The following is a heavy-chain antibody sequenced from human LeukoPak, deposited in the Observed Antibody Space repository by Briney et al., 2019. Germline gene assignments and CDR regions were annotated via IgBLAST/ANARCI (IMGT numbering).Heavy chain of an antibody. D-gene: IGHD1-26*01. CDR1: GFPFSTYW. V-gene: IGHV3-74*01. Sequence: GGSLRLSCAASGFPFSTYWMHWVRQAPGKGPVCVSRISSDGIDTNYADSVKGRFTISRDNAKNTLFLQMNSLRAEDTAVYYCARAFSGVGDAYDIWGQGTMVTVSS. CDR2: ISSDGIDT. J-gene: IGHJ3*02. CDR3: ARAFSGVGDAYDI.